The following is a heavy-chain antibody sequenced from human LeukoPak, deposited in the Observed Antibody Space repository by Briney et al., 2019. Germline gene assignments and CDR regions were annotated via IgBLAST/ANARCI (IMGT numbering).Heavy chain of an antibody. Sequence: PSETLPLTCTVSGGSLNSSSNYWGWIRQPPGKGLEWIGSIFYSGRTYYNPSLKSRVTIFVDTSKNQFSLNLSSVTAADTAVYYCARDRSDIRIPDLYYFDYWGQGTLVTVSS. CDR3: ARDRSDIRIPDLYYFDY. V-gene: IGHV4-39*07. CDR1: GGSLNSSSNY. D-gene: IGHD2-21*01. CDR2: IFYSGRT. J-gene: IGHJ4*02.